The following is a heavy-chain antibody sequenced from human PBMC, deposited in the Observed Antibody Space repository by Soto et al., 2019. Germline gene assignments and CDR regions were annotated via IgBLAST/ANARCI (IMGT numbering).Heavy chain of an antibody. CDR3: ARDGYDSSGYYPEYFQH. D-gene: IGHD3-22*01. J-gene: IGHJ1*01. V-gene: IGHV3-66*01. Sequence: GGSLRLSCAASGFTVSSNYMSWVCQAPGKGLEWVSVIYSGGSTYYADSVKGRFTISRDNSKNTLYLQMNSLRAEDSAVYYCARDGYDSSGYYPEYFQHWGQGTLVTVSS. CDR1: GFTVSSNY. CDR2: IYSGGST.